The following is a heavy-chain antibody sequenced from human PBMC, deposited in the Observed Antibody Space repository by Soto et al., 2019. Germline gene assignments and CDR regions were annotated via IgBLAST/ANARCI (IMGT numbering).Heavy chain of an antibody. D-gene: IGHD3-16*02. Sequence: QVLLQDSGPGLVKPSETLSLTCSVSGGSINNYFWSWIRQPPGKGLEWIGYISYSGSTNYNPSLRSRVTISVDTSMNQFSLILSSVTAADTAVYFCARDFYDYIWGSYRYLDSWGQGTLVTVSS. CDR2: ISYSGST. CDR3: ARDFYDYIWGSYRYLDS. J-gene: IGHJ4*02. CDR1: GGSINNYF. V-gene: IGHV4-59*01.